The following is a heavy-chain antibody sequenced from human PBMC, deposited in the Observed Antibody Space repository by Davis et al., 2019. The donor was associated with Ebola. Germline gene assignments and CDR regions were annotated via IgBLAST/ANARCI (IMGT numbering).Heavy chain of an antibody. CDR3: AREWWATRIFDY. Sequence: PSETLSLTCTVSGGSISSGGYYWSWIRQHPGKGLEWIGYIYYSGSTYYNPSLKSRVTISVDTSKNQFSLKLSSVTAADTAVYYCAREWWATRIFDYWGQGTLVTVSS. CDR1: GGSISSGGYY. D-gene: IGHD2-15*01. CDR2: IYYSGST. J-gene: IGHJ4*02. V-gene: IGHV4-31*03.